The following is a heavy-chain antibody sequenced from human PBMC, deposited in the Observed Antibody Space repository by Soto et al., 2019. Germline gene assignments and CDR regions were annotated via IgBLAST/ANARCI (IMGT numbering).Heavy chain of an antibody. D-gene: IGHD3-9*01. J-gene: IGHJ6*02. CDR3: ARANYDILTGYSLPMDV. CDR2: IYYSGST. CDR1: GGSISSYY. Sequence: SETLSLTCTVSGGSISSYYWSWIRQPPGKGLEWIGYIYYSGSTNYNPSLKSRVTISVDTSKNQFSLKLSSVTAADTAVYYCARANYDILTGYSLPMDVWGQGTTVTVSS. V-gene: IGHV4-59*01.